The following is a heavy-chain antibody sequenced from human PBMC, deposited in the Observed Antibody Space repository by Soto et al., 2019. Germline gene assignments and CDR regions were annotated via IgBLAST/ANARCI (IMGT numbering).Heavy chain of an antibody. J-gene: IGHJ6*03. CDR1: GGTFSSYT. CDR3: ARGNDYGYFYYMDV. Sequence: SVKVSCKASGGTFSSYTISWVRQAPGQGLEWMGRIIPIRGIANYAQKFQGRVTITTNNSISTAYMELSSLRSEDTAVYYCARGNDYGYFYYMDVWGKGTTVTVSS. V-gene: IGHV1-69*02. D-gene: IGHD4-17*01. CDR2: IIPIRGIA.